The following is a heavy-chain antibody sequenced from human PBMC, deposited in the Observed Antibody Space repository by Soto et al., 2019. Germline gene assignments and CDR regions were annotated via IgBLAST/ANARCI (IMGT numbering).Heavy chain of an antibody. CDR3: AHRRKTTVQVPAAKGFGEFDP. V-gene: IGHV2-5*02. CDR1: GFPLRSSGGG. Sequence: QITLKESGPTLVKPTQPLTLTCTLSGFPLRSSGGGVGWIRQPPGKALDWLALIYCDDDKRYSPSLKSRLTITKDTSKNQVVLTMTNMDPVDTATYYCAHRRKTTVQVPAAKGFGEFDPWAQGTLLTVSS. D-gene: IGHD2-2*01. CDR2: IYCDDDK. J-gene: IGHJ5*02.